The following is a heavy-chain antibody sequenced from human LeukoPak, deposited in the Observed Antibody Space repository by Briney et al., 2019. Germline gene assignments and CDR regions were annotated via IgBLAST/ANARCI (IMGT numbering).Heavy chain of an antibody. Sequence: ASVKVSCKASGYTFTGYYMHWVRQAPGQGLEWMGWINPNSGGTNYAQKFQGRVTMTRDTSISTAYMELSRLRSDDTAVYYCARSYCSGGSCYGVDYWGQGTLVTVSS. V-gene: IGHV1-2*02. J-gene: IGHJ4*02. CDR1: GYTFTGYY. CDR3: ARSYCSGGSCYGVDY. D-gene: IGHD2-15*01. CDR2: INPNSGGT.